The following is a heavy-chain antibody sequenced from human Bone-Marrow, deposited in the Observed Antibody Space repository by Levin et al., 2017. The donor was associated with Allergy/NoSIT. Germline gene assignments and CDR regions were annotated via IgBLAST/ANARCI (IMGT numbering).Heavy chain of an antibody. J-gene: IGHJ4*02. CDR1: GFTFNTYA. CDR2: ISDSGGST. D-gene: IGHD5-18*01. V-gene: IGHV3-23*01. CDR3: AKKGDSYVILSHFHY. Sequence: GGSLRLSCAASGFTFNTYAMSWVRQAPGKGLEWVSGISDSGGSTYYADSVKGRFTISRDNSKNTLYLQMNSLRAEDTAVYYCAKKGDSYVILSHFHYWGQGTLVTVSS.